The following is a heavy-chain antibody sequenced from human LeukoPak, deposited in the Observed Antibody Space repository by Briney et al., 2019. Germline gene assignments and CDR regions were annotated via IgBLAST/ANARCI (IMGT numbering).Heavy chain of an antibody. CDR3: AKDPGAAAGPPY. CDR2: ISGSGTIT. J-gene: IGHJ4*02. CDR1: GFTFSTYA. D-gene: IGHD6-13*01. V-gene: IGHV3-23*01. Sequence: GGSLRLSCAASGFTFSTYAMSWVRQAPGKGQEWVSAISGSGTITFYADSVKGRFTISRDNSENTLCLQMNSLRAEDTAVYYCAKDPGAAAGPPYWGQGTLVTVSS.